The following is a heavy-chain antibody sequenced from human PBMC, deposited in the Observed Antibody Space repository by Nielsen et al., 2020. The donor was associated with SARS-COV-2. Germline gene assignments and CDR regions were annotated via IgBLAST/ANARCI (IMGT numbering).Heavy chain of an antibody. CDR1: GESFSGYY. V-gene: IGHV4-34*01. CDR3: ARGSILGSFDH. J-gene: IGHJ4*02. D-gene: IGHD2-21*01. Sequence: SETLSLTCAVSGESFSGYYQWSWIRQPPGKGLEWIGEISHSGTTNYNPSLKSRVTMSLDSSKNQFSLKLRSVTAADTAVYYCARGSILGSFDHWGQGALVTVS. CDR2: ISHSGTT.